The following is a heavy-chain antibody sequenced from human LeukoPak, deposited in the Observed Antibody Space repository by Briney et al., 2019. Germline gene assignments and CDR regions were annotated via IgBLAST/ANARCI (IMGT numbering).Heavy chain of an antibody. CDR3: AKDSYGDYSWYFDY. CDR2: ISWNSGSI. Sequence: GGSLRLSCAASGFTFDDYAMHWVRQAPGKGLEWVSGISWNSGSIGYADSVKGRFTISRDNAKNSLYLQMNSLRAEDTALYYCAKDSYGDYSWYFDYWGQETLVTVSS. CDR1: GFTFDDYA. D-gene: IGHD4-17*01. J-gene: IGHJ4*02. V-gene: IGHV3-9*01.